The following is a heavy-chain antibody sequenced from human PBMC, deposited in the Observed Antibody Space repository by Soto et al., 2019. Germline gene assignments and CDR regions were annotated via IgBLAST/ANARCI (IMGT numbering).Heavy chain of an antibody. CDR3: AKSESDYDFWSGYYPNFDY. J-gene: IGHJ4*02. CDR1: GFTFSSYA. CDR2: ISGSGGST. Sequence: GGSLRLSCAASGFTFSSYAMSWVRQAPGKGLEWVSAISGSGGSTYYADSVKGRFTISRDNSKNTLYLQMNSLRAEDTAVHYCAKSESDYDFWSGYYPNFDYWGQGTLVTVSS. D-gene: IGHD3-3*01. V-gene: IGHV3-23*01.